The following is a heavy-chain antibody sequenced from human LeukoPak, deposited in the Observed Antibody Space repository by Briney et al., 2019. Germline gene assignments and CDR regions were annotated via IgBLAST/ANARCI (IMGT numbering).Heavy chain of an antibody. J-gene: IGHJ4*02. CDR2: ISYDGSNK. D-gene: IGHD3-3*01. CDR3: ARATHVLRFLEWFPYFDY. Sequence: GGSLRLSCAASGFTFSSYGMHWVRQAPGKGLEWVAVISYDGSNKYYADSVKGRFTISRDNSKNTLYLQMNSLRAEDTAVYYCARATHVLRFLEWFPYFDYWGQGTLVTVSS. CDR1: GFTFSSYG. V-gene: IGHV3-30*03.